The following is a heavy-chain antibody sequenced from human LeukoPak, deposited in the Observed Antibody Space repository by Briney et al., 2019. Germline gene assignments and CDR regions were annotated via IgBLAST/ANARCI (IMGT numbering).Heavy chain of an antibody. CDR3: ARIEDVTRGYNHAYYFDY. CDR2: IFHNGNT. D-gene: IGHD5-18*01. Sequence: TSETLSLTCTVSGYSISSDYYWGWIRLPPGKGLEWIGNIFHNGNTYYNPSLKSRVTMSIDTSKKQFSLKLRTATAADTAVYYCARIEDVTRGYNHAYYFDYWGQGTLVTVSS. V-gene: IGHV4-38-2*02. J-gene: IGHJ4*02. CDR1: GYSISSDYY.